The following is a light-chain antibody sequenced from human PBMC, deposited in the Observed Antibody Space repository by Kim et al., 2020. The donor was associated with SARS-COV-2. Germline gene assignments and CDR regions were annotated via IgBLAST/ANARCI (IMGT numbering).Light chain of an antibody. CDR2: STS. CDR1: TGAVTSGYY. CDR3: LLYYGGAQV. J-gene: IGLJ3*02. Sequence: PGVTVTLTCASSTGAVTSGYYPNWFQQKPGQVPRALIYSTSNKHPWTPARFSGSLLGDKAALTLSGVQPEDEAEYYCLLYYGGAQVFGGGTQLTVL. V-gene: IGLV7-43*01.